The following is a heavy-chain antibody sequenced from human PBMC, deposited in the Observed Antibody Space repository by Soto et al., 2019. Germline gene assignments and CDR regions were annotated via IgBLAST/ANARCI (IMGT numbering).Heavy chain of an antibody. Sequence: SETLSLTCTVSGGSISGHYWIWIRQSPGKGLEWIGYIFYTGSTNYNPSLKSRATLSVDTPKNQFSLRLSSVTAADTAVYYCARVGSSGWSPDYWGQGTLVTVSS. CDR1: GGSISGHY. J-gene: IGHJ4*02. CDR3: ARVGSSGWSPDY. V-gene: IGHV4-59*11. D-gene: IGHD6-19*01. CDR2: IFYTGST.